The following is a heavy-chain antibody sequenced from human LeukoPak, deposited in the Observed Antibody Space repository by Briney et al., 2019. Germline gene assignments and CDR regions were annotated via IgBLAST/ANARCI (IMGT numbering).Heavy chain of an antibody. Sequence: GASVKVSCKASGYTFTSYGISWVRQAPGQGLEWMGWISAYNGNTNYAQKFQGRVTMTRDTSISTAYMELSRLKSDDTAVYYCARGFWSGYYGMDVWGQGTTVTVSS. V-gene: IGHV1-18*01. CDR3: ARGFWSGYYGMDV. J-gene: IGHJ6*02. CDR2: ISAYNGNT. CDR1: GYTFTSYG. D-gene: IGHD3-3*01.